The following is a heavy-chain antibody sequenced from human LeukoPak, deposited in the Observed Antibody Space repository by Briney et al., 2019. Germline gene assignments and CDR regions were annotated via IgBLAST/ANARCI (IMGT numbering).Heavy chain of an antibody. D-gene: IGHD3-10*01. CDR3: AMVRAADIDY. V-gene: IGHV5-51*01. J-gene: IGHJ4*02. CDR1: GSPFTSYW. Sequence: GESLQISCKGSGSPFTSYWIGWVRQMPGKGLEWMGIIYPGDSDTRYSPSFQGQVTISADKSISTAYLQWSSLKASDTAMYYCAMVRAADIDYWGQGTLVTVSS. CDR2: IYPGDSDT.